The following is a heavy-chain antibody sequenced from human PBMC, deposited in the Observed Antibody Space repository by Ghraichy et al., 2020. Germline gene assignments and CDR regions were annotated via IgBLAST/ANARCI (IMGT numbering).Heavy chain of an antibody. J-gene: IGHJ6*02. V-gene: IGHV3-23*01. D-gene: IGHD2-2*01. CDR3: VVVPAAIPVYV. CDR1: GFTFSSYA. CDR2: ISGSGGST. Sequence: GGSLRLSCAASGFTFSSYAMSWVRQAPGKGLEWVSAISGSGGSTYYADSVKGRFTISRDNSKNTLYLQMNSLRAEDTAVYYCVVVPAAIPVYVWGQGTTVTVAS.